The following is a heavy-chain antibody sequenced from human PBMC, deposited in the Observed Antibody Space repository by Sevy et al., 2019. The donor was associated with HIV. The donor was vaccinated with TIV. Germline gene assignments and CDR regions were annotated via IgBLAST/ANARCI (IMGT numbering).Heavy chain of an antibody. V-gene: IGHV4-4*02. D-gene: IGHD6-6*01. CDR2: IYHSGTT. CDR3: GSRISARRATYFDN. J-gene: IGHJ4*02. Sequence: SETLSLTCAVSGDSISTNNWWSWVRQTPEKGLEWIGEIYHSGTTNYNPSLEVRVSMSVDKSREQFYMNLTSVTAADTAIYFCGSRISARRATYFDNWGQGILVTVSS. CDR1: GDSISTNNW.